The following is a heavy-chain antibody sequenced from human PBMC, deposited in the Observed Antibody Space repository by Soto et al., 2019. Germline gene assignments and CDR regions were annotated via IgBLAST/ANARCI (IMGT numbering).Heavy chain of an antibody. CDR1: GFTFSSYA. V-gene: IGHV3-23*01. Sequence: EVQLLESGGGLVQPGGSLRLSCAASGFTFSSYAMSWVRQAPGKGLEWVSAISGSGGSTYYADSVKGRFTISRDNSKNTLYLQMNSLRAKDTAVYYCAKDHRWLQRSNWFDPWGQGTLVTVSS. D-gene: IGHD5-12*01. CDR3: AKDHRWLQRSNWFDP. J-gene: IGHJ5*02. CDR2: ISGSGGST.